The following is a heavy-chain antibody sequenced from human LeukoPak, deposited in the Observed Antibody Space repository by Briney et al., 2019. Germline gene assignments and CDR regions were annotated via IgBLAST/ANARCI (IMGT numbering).Heavy chain of an antibody. J-gene: IGHJ4*02. CDR2: INHSGST. V-gene: IGHV4-34*01. D-gene: IGHD3-10*01. CDR1: GGSFSGYY. Sequence: SETLSPTCAVYGGSFSGYYWSWIRQPPGKGLEWIGEINHSGSTNYNPSLKSRVTISVDTSKNQFPLKLSSVTAADTAVYYCARGGNYYGSGSYRYWGQGTLVTVSS. CDR3: ARGGNYYGSGSYRY.